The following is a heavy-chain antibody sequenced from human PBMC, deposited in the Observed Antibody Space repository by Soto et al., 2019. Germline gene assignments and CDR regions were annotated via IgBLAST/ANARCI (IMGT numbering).Heavy chain of an antibody. CDR1: GFSFSSYA. CDR2: ISGSDGST. D-gene: IGHD6-13*01. CDR3: AKDRERDVWYEDY. J-gene: IGHJ4*02. Sequence: DVQLLESGGGLVEPGGSLRLSCVASGFSFSSYAMTWVRQAPGRGLEWVSVISGSDGSTYYADSVKGRFTISRDNSKNTLYLQMNSLRAEDTAVYYCAKDRERDVWYEDYWGQGTLVTVSS. V-gene: IGHV3-23*01.